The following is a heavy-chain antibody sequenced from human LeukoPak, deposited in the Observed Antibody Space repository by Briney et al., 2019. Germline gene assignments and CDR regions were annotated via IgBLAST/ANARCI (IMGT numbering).Heavy chain of an antibody. D-gene: IGHD2-2*01. V-gene: IGHV4-30-4*08. CDR3: ARVGGFIAVVPAAGGFDP. Sequence: SETLSLTCTVSGGSISSGDYYWSWIRQPPGKGLEWIGYIYYSGSTYYNPSLKSRVTISVDTSKNQFSLKLSSVTAADTAVYYCARVGGFIAVVPAAGGFDPWGQGTLDTVSS. CDR2: IYYSGST. J-gene: IGHJ5*02. CDR1: GGSISSGDYY.